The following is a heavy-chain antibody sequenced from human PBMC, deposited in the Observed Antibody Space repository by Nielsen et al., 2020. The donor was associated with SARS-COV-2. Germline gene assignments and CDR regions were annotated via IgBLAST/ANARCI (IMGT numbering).Heavy chain of an antibody. V-gene: IGHV4-59*01. CDR2: IYYSGST. CDR3: ARDAGSGSHYNWFDP. J-gene: IGHJ5*02. D-gene: IGHD1-26*01. Sequence: GSLRLSCTVSGGSISSYYWSWIRQPPGKGLEWIGYIYYSGSTNYNPSLKSRVTISVDTSKNQFSLKLSSVTAADTAVYYCARDAGSGSHYNWFDPWGQGTLVTVSS. CDR1: GGSISSYY.